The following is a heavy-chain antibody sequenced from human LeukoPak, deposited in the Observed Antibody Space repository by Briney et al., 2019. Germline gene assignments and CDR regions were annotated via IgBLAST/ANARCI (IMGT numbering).Heavy chain of an antibody. J-gene: IGHJ3*02. CDR1: GFTFSSYA. V-gene: IGHV3-30*04. Sequence: GGSLRLSCAASGFTFSSYAMHWVRQAPGKGLEWVAVISYDGSNKYYADSVKGRFTTSRDNSKNTLYLQMNSLRAEDTAVYYCARPARGSSSWYLGAFDIWGQGTMVTVSS. D-gene: IGHD6-13*01. CDR3: ARPARGSSSWYLGAFDI. CDR2: ISYDGSNK.